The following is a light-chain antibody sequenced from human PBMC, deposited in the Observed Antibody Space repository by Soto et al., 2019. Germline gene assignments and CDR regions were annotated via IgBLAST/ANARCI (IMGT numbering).Light chain of an antibody. CDR2: GAS. Sequence: EIVLTQSPGTLSLSPGERATLSCRASQSVSRNYLAWYQQKPGQSPRLLIYGASSRATGIPDRFSGSGSGTDFTLTISRLEPEDFAVYYCQQYGSSPPTTFGQGTKVEIK. V-gene: IGKV3-20*01. CDR1: QSVSRNY. J-gene: IGKJ1*01. CDR3: QQYGSSPPTT.